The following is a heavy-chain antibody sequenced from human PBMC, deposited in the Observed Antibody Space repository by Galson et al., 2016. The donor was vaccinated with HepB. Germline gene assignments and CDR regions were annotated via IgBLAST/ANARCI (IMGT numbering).Heavy chain of an antibody. CDR2: INSDGSST. Sequence: SLRLSCAASGFTFKSYAMNWVRQAPGKGLVWVSRINSDGSSTSYADSVKGRFTISRDNAKNTLYLQMNSLRAEDTAVYYCAKAYGSGSSFYYYYGMDVWGQGTTVTVSS. CDR1: GFTFKSYA. J-gene: IGHJ6*02. CDR3: AKAYGSGSSFYYYYGMDV. V-gene: IGHV3-74*01. D-gene: IGHD3-10*01.